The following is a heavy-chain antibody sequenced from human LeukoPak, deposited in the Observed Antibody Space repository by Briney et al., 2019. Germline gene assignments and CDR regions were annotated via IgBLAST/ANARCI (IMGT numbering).Heavy chain of an antibody. CDR2: ISSNGGST. CDR1: GFTFSSYA. D-gene: IGHD3-10*01. V-gene: IGHV3-64D*06. CDR3: VKDSGFGDFDY. Sequence: PGGSLRLSCSASGFTFSSYAMHWVRQAPGKGLEYVSAISSNGGSTYYAVSVKGRFTISRDNSKNTLYLQMSGLRAEGTAVYYCVKDSGFGDFDYWSQGTLVTVSS. J-gene: IGHJ4*02.